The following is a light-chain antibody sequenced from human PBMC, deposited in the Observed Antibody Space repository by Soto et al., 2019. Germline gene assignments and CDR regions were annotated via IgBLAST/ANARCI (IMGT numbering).Light chain of an antibody. J-gene: IGKJ4*01. CDR3: QQLNSYALT. CDR2: AAS. Sequence: DIQLTQSPSFLSASVGARVTITCRASQGISSYLAWYQQKPGKAPKLLIYAASTLQSGFPSRFSGSGSGTDFTLTISSLQTADFATYYCQQLNSYALTFGGGTKVEVK. CDR1: QGISSY. V-gene: IGKV1-9*01.